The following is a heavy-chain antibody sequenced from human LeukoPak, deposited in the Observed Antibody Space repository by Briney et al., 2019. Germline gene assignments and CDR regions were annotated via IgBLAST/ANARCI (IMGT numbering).Heavy chain of an antibody. D-gene: IGHD2-2*01. Sequence: SETLSLTCTVSGGSISSSSYYWGWIRQPPGKGLEWIGSIYYSGSTYYNPSLKSRVTISVDTSKNQFSLKLSSVTAADTAVYYCARHVVVPAATDAFDIWGQGTMVTVSS. CDR2: IYYSGST. CDR1: GGSISSSSYY. V-gene: IGHV4-39*01. J-gene: IGHJ3*02. CDR3: ARHVVVPAATDAFDI.